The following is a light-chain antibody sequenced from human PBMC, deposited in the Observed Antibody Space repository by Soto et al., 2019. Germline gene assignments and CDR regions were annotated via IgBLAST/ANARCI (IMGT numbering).Light chain of an antibody. CDR2: GAY. J-gene: IGKJ4*01. CDR3: QQYEILSI. V-gene: IGKV1-33*01. CDR1: QDIRTH. Sequence: DIQMTQSPSSLSASVGDRVTITCQASQDIRTHLNWFQQKPGKAPKLLFYGAYYLEIGVPSRFKRGGSGTDFTLSISSLQPEDSATYYCQQYEILSIFGGGTKVEIK.